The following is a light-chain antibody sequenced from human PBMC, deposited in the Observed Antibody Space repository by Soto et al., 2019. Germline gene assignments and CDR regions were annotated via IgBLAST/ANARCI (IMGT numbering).Light chain of an antibody. J-gene: IGLJ1*01. CDR2: EVS. CDR3: RSYTSSSTLDV. V-gene: IGLV2-14*01. Sequence: QSPLNQAASVSGSPGQSITISCTGTISDVGGYNYVSWYQQHPGKAPKLMIYEVSNRPSGVSNRFSGSKSGNTASLTISGLQAEDEADYYCRSYTSSSTLDVFGTGTKVTV. CDR1: ISDVGGYNY.